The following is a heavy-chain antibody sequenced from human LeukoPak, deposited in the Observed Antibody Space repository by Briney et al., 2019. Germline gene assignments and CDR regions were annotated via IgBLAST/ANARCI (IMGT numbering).Heavy chain of an antibody. D-gene: IGHD2/OR15-2a*01. J-gene: IGHJ6*02. V-gene: IGHV5-51*01. CDR3: ARLNSVNYYYYGMDV. CDR2: NYPGDSDT. CDR1: GYSFTTYW. Sequence: GESLKISCKGSGYSFTTYWIGWVRQMPGKGLEWMGINYPGDSDTRYSPSFQGQVTISADKSISTAYLQWSSLKASDTAMYFCARLNSVNYYYYGMDVWGQGTTVTVSS.